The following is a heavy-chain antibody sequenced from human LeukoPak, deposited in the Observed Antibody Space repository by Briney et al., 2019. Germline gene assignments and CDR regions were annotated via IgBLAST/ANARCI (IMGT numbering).Heavy chain of an antibody. CDR2: INHSGST. V-gene: IGHV4-34*01. CDR1: GGSFSGYY. Sequence: ASETLSLTCAVYGGSFSGYYWSWIRQPPGKGLEWIGEINHSGSTNYNPSLKSRVTISVDTSKNQFSLKLSSVTAADTAVYYCARVAAAGRLLDYWGQGTLVTVSS. D-gene: IGHD6-13*01. CDR3: ARVAAAGRLLDY. J-gene: IGHJ4*02.